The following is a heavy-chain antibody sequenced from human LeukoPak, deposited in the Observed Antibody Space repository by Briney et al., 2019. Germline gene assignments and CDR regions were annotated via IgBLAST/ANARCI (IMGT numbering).Heavy chain of an antibody. J-gene: IGHJ4*02. CDR3: ARTRHITVAGHFDY. D-gene: IGHD6-19*01. CDR2: LFHSGST. CDR1: GDSISNGSYY. V-gene: IGHV4-39*01. Sequence: MPSETLSLTCTVSGDSISNGSYYWAWIRQPPEKGLEWIGSLFHSGSTYYNPSLQSRVSISVDTSKNQFSLKLTSVTAADTAVYYCARTRHITVAGHFDYWGRGTLVTVSS.